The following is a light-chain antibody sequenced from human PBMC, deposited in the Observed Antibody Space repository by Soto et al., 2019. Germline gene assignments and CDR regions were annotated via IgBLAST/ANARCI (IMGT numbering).Light chain of an antibody. Sequence: EIALTQSPGTLSLSPGERATPSCRASQSVSSRLAWYQQRPGQAPRLLISGASSRATGIPDRLSGSGSGTDFTLTISRLEPEDFAVYYCQQYGSSGTFGQGTKVDIK. V-gene: IGKV3-20*01. J-gene: IGKJ1*01. CDR2: GAS. CDR3: QQYGSSGT. CDR1: QSVSSR.